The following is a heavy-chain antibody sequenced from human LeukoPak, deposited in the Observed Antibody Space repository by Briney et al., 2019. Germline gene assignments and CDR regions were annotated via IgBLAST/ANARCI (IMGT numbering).Heavy chain of an antibody. V-gene: IGHV3-7*02. CDR3: ARGWGTSGWYVPTI. D-gene: IGHD6-19*01. CDR2: IKEDGSEK. J-gene: IGHJ3*02. Sequence: PGGSLRLSCAASGFPFSSCWMSWVRQTLGKGLEWVANIKEDGSEKYYVDSVKGRFTISRDNAKNSLYLQMNSLRAEDTAVYYCARGWGTSGWYVPTIWGQGTMVTVSS. CDR1: GFPFSSCW.